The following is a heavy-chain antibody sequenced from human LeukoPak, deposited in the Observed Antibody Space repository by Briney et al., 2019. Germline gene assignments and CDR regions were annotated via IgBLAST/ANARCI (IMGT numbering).Heavy chain of an antibody. CDR2: IKQDGSEK. V-gene: IGHV3-7*01. J-gene: IGHJ6*03. Sequence: GGSLRLSCAASGFAVSSNHMNWVRQAPGKGLEWVANIKQDGSEKYYVDSVKGRFTISRDNAKNSLYLQMNSLRAEDAAVYYCARGSDYYDSSGLRFNYYYYMDVWGKGTTVTVSS. CDR3: ARGSDYYDSSGLRFNYYYYMDV. CDR1: GFAVSSNH. D-gene: IGHD3-22*01.